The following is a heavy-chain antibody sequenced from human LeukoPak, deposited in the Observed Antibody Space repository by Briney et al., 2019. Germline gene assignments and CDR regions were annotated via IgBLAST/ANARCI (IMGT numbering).Heavy chain of an antibody. CDR1: GFTVSSNY. CDR2: IYSGGST. D-gene: IGHD3-16*01. V-gene: IGHV3-66*01. J-gene: IGHJ4*02. CDR3: ARDAFGDDYFDY. Sequence: GGSLRLSCAASGFTVSSNYMSWVRQAPGKGLEWVSVIYSGGSTYYADSVKGRFTISRDNSKNTLYLQMNSLRAEDTAVYYCARDAFGDDYFDYWGQGTLVTVSS.